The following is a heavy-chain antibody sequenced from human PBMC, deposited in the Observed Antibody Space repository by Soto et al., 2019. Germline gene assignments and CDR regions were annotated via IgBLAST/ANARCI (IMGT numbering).Heavy chain of an antibody. CDR3: ARQGAPGIAAADAYYYYYGMDV. V-gene: IGHV5-51*01. CDR1: GYSFTSYR. Sequence: GESLKITCKGSGYSFTSYRIGWVRQMPGKGLEWMGIIYPGDSDTRYSPSFQGQVTISADKSISTAYLQWSSLKASDTAMYYCARQGAPGIAAADAYYYYYGMDVWGQGTTVTVSS. CDR2: IYPGDSDT. D-gene: IGHD6-13*01. J-gene: IGHJ6*02.